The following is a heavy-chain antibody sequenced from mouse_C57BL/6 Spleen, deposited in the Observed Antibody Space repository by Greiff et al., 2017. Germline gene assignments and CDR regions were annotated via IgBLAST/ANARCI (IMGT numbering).Heavy chain of an antibody. D-gene: IGHD2-3*01. CDR2: IYPRSGNT. CDR3: ARLDGGTWFAY. V-gene: IGHV1-81*01. Sequence: VQLQQSGAELARPGASVTLSCKASGYTFTSYGISWVKQRTGQGLEWIGEIYPRSGNTYYNEKFKGKATLTADKSSSTAYMELRSLTSEDSAVYFCARLDGGTWFAYWGQGTLVTVSA. J-gene: IGHJ3*01. CDR1: GYTFTSYG.